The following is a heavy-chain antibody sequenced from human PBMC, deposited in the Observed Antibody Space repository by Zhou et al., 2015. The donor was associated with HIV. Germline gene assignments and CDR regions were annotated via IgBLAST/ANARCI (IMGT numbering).Heavy chain of an antibody. CDR2: IIPIFGTA. D-gene: IGHD3-10*01. V-gene: IGHV1-69*06. Sequence: QVQLVQSGAEVKKPGSSVKVSCKASGGTFSSYAISWVRQAPGQGLEWMGGIIPIFGTANYAQKFQGRVTITADKSTSTAYMELSSLRSEDTAVYYCARLPHYYGSGSYPPTFDYWGQGTLVTVSS. CDR1: GGTFSSYA. J-gene: IGHJ4*02. CDR3: ARLPHYYGSGSYPPTFDY.